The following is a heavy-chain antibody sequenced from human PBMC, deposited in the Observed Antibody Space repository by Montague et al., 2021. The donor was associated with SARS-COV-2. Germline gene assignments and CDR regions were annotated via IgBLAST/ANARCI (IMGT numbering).Heavy chain of an antibody. Sequence: SLRLSCAASGFTFSNYAMHWVRQAPGKGLEWVAVISYDGSNKYYADSVKGRFTISRDNSKNTLYLQMNSLRAEDTAVYYCARASRGSLWFGECPDAFDIWGQGTMVTVSS. D-gene: IGHD3-10*01. V-gene: IGHV3-30-3*01. CDR1: GFTFSNYA. CDR3: ARASRGSLWFGECPDAFDI. J-gene: IGHJ3*02. CDR2: ISYDGSNK.